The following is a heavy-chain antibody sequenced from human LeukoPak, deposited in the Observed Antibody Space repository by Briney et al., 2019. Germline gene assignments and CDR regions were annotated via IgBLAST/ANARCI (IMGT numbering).Heavy chain of an antibody. CDR3: ARYNWDYFWFDP. D-gene: IGHD1-7*01. J-gene: IGHJ5*02. CDR2: ISGSALTI. CDR1: GFTFSDFY. V-gene: IGHV3-11*01. Sequence: GGSLRLSCAASGFTFSDFYMTWIRQAPGKGLEWISYISGSALTIYYSDSVKGRFTISRDNAKTSLYLQMNSLRADDTAVYYCARYNWDYFWFDPWGQGTLVTVSS.